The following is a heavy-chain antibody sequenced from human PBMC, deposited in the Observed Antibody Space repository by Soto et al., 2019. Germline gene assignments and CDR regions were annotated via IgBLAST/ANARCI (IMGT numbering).Heavy chain of an antibody. D-gene: IGHD3-16*01. CDR3: VRGRNYAFDY. CDR2: TYYRSKWYN. CDR1: GDSVSSYTAG. J-gene: IGHJ4*02. Sequence: QVQLQQSGPGLVTPSQTLALICAISGDSVSSYTAGWNWIRQSPSRGLEWLGRTYYRSKWYNEYEVSVRSLITVNPDTSKNQFSLQLNSVTPEDTAVYYCVRGRNYAFDYWGQGTLVTVSS. V-gene: IGHV6-1*01.